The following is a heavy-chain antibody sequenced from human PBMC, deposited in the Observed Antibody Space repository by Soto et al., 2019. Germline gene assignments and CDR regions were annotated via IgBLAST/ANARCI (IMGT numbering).Heavy chain of an antibody. V-gene: IGHV1-8*01. D-gene: IGHD3-10*01. CDR2: MSPNSGNT. Sequence: GASVKVSCKASGYTFTNYDINWLRQATGQGLEWMGWMSPNSGNTGYAQKFQGRVSMTRNTSISTAYMELSSLRSEDTAVYYCARPLSGRYPNWGQGTLVTGSS. CDR3: ARPLSGRYPN. J-gene: IGHJ4*02. CDR1: GYTFTNYD.